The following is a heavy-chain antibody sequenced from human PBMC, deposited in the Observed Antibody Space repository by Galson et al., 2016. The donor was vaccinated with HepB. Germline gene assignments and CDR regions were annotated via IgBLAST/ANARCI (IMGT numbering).Heavy chain of an antibody. Sequence: SVKVSCKASGGTFSSYPITWVRQAPGQGPEWMGGIIPIFGTANYAQKFQDRVTITADKYTSTAYMELRSLRSEDTAFYYCASGHPSLPTDAFDIWGQGTLVTVSS. CDR1: GGTFSSYP. CDR2: IIPIFGTA. D-gene: IGHD1-1*01. CDR3: ASGHPSLPTDAFDI. V-gene: IGHV1-69*06. J-gene: IGHJ3*02.